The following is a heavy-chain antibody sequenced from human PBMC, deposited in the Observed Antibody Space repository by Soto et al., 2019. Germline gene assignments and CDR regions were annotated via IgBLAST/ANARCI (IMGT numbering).Heavy chain of an antibody. J-gene: IGHJ6*02. Sequence: QVQLVESGGGVVQPGRSLRLSCAASGFTFSSYAIHWVRQAPGKGLEWVAVISYDGSDKKYADSVKGRFTISRDSSIKTLELQINSLRPEDTAVYDCAKASKGRGSPCQYYYAMGVWGQLTTVTVSS. D-gene: IGHD2-15*01. CDR3: AKASKGRGSPCQYYYAMGV. V-gene: IGHV3-30*18. CDR2: ISYDGSDK. CDR1: GFTFSSYA.